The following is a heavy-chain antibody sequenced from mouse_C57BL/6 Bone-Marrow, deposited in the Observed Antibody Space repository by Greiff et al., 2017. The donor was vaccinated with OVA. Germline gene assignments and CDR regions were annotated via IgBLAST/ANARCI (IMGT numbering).Heavy chain of an antibody. J-gene: IGHJ2*01. CDR2: IYPGDGDT. CDR3: ARDHYYGSLYYFDY. V-gene: IGHV1-80*01. D-gene: IGHD1-1*01. CDR1: GYAFSSYW. Sequence: QVQLQQSGAELVKPGASVKISCKASGYAFSSYWMNWVKQRPGKGLEWIGQIYPGDGDTNYNGKFKGKATLTADKSSSTAYMQLSSLTSEDSAVYFCARDHYYGSLYYFDYWGQGTTLTVSS.